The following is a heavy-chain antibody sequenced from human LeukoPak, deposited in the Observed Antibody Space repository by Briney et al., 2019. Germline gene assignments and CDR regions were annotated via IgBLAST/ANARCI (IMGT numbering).Heavy chain of an antibody. V-gene: IGHV1-3*01. CDR2: INAGNGNT. CDR1: GYTFTSYG. J-gene: IGHJ4*02. CDR3: ATRVNYYDSSGYPHDL. D-gene: IGHD3-22*01. Sequence: GASVKVSCKASGYTFTSYGISWVRQAPGQGLEWMGWINAGNGNTKYSQKFQGRVTITRDTSASTVYMELSSLRSEDTAVYYCATRVNYYDSSGYPHDLWGQGTLVTVSS.